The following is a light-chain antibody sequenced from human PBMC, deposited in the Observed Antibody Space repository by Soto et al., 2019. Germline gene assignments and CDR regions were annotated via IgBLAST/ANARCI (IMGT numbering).Light chain of an antibody. CDR3: QAYDYSLTASV. J-gene: IGLJ3*02. V-gene: IGLV1-40*01. CDR2: GNR. Sequence: QSVLTQPPSVSGAPGQRVTLSCTGNSSNLGAGYDVHWYQQLPGAAPKLVIFGNRNRPSGVPERFSGSKSGTSASLAITGXQAEXXXDYYCQAYDYSLTASVFGGGTKLTVL. CDR1: SSNLGAGYD.